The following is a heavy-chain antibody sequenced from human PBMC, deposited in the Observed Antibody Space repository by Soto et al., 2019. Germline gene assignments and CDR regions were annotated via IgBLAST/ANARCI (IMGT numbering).Heavy chain of an antibody. V-gene: IGHV1-69*13. CDR1: GGTFSSYS. J-gene: IGHJ5*02. Sequence: SVKVSCKASGGTFSSYSISWVRHAPGQGLEWMGGIIPIFGTANYAQKFQGRVTITADESTSTAYMELSSLRSEDTAVYYCARDLFRIWNWFDPRGQGTLVTVSS. CDR2: IIPIFGTA. D-gene: IGHD3-10*02. CDR3: ARDLFRIWNWFDP.